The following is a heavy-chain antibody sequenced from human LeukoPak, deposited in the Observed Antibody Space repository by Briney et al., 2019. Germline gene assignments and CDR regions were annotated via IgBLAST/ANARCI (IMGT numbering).Heavy chain of an antibody. D-gene: IGHD5-18*01. V-gene: IGHV3-30*18. CDR3: AKDRRVDTAMVDY. J-gene: IGHJ4*02. Sequence: PGGSLRLSCAASGFTFSSYGMHWVRQAPGKGLEWVAVISYDGSNKYYADSVKGRFTISRDNSKNTLYLQMNSLRAEDTAVYYCAKDRRVDTAMVDYWGQGTLVTVSS. CDR2: ISYDGSNK. CDR1: GFTFSSYG.